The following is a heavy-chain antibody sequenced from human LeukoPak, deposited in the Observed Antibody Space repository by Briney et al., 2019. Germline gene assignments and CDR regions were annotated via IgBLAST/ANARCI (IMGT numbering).Heavy chain of an antibody. D-gene: IGHD3-3*01. J-gene: IGHJ4*02. Sequence: PGGSLRLSCAASGFTFSSYSMNWVRQAPGKGLEWVSSISSSSSYIYYADSVKGRFTISRDNAKNSLYLQMNSLRAEDTAVYYCARDGVDGLRFLEWLPTAYYFDYWGQGTLVTVSS. CDR2: ISSSSSYI. CDR3: ARDGVDGLRFLEWLPTAYYFDY. CDR1: GFTFSSYS. V-gene: IGHV3-21*01.